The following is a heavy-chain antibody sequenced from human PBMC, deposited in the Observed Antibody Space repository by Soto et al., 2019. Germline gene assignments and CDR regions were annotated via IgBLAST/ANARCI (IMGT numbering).Heavy chain of an antibody. D-gene: IGHD3-10*01. CDR1: GGSISSGGYY. CDR2: IYYSGST. CDR3: ARDRGWFGELSLNWFDP. J-gene: IGHJ5*02. V-gene: IGHV4-31*03. Sequence: SETLSLTCTVSGGSISSGGYYWSWIRQHPGKGLEWIGYIYYSGSTYYNPSLKSRVTISVDTSKNQFSLKLSSVTAADTAVYYCARDRGWFGELSLNWFDPWGQGTLVTVPQ.